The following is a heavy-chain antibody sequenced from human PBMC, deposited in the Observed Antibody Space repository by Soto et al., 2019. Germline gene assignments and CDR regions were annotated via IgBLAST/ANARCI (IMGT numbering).Heavy chain of an antibody. Sequence: QVQLVQSGAEVKKPGASVKVSCKASGYNFNNYGISWVRQAPGQGLEWMGWISAYNVNTNFAQKFQGRVTMTTDTSTSTAYMELRSLRSDDTAVYYCASPYIFGGNRDAFDIWGQGTMVTVSS. CDR1: GYNFNNYG. CDR3: ASPYIFGGNRDAFDI. J-gene: IGHJ3*02. D-gene: IGHD2-15*01. V-gene: IGHV1-18*01. CDR2: ISAYNVNT.